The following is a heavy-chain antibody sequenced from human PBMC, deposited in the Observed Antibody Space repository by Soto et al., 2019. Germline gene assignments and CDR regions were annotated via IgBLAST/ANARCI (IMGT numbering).Heavy chain of an antibody. CDR3: AKHPSGDFWSGYQLGYVMDV. D-gene: IGHD3-3*01. Sequence: EVQLLESGGGLVQPGGSLRLSCAASGFSFGSFAMSWVRQAPGKGLEWVSSISVGTTYSADSVKGRFTISRDNSKDTLYLEMNSLRAEDTALYYCAKHPSGDFWSGYQLGYVMDVWGQGTTVTVSS. J-gene: IGHJ6*02. V-gene: IGHV3-23*01. CDR2: SISVGTT. CDR1: GFSFGSFA.